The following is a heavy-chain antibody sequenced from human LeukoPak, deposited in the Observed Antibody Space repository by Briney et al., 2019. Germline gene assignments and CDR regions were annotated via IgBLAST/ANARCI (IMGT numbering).Heavy chain of an antibody. CDR1: GYTFTSYD. V-gene: IGHV1-8*03. D-gene: IGHD6-13*01. Sequence: ASVKLSCKASGYTFTSYDINWVRDATGQGLECMGWMNPKSGNTGYAQKFQGRVTITRNTSISTAYMELSSLRSEDTAVYYCARVAAQSRRNYYYMDVWGKGTTVTVSS. CDR2: MNPKSGNT. CDR3: ARVAAQSRRNYYYMDV. J-gene: IGHJ6*03.